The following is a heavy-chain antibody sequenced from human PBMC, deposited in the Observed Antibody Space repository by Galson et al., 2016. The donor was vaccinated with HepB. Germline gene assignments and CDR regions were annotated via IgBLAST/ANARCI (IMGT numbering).Heavy chain of an antibody. Sequence: QSGAEVKKPGESLKISCQGSGYSFASYWIGWVRQMPGKGLEWMGIIYPGDSDTRYSPSFQGQVTISADRSINTAYLQWSSLKASDSAIYYCARPKDNRAMDGFNIWGQGTVVFVSS. D-gene: IGHD1-14*01. CDR2: IYPGDSDT. J-gene: IGHJ3*02. CDR1: GYSFASYW. CDR3: ARPKDNRAMDGFNI. V-gene: IGHV5-51*01.